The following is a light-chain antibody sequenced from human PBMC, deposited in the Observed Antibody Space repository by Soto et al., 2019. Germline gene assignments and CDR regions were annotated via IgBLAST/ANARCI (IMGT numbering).Light chain of an antibody. Sequence: EMVMTQSPATLSMSPGGRATLSCRASQSVSSNLAWYQQKPGQAPRLLIYGASTRATGIPARFSGSGSGTEFTLTISSLQSEDFAVYYCQQYNNWPPTFGQGTKVDIK. V-gene: IGKV3-15*01. CDR2: GAS. J-gene: IGKJ1*01. CDR1: QSVSSN. CDR3: QQYNNWPPT.